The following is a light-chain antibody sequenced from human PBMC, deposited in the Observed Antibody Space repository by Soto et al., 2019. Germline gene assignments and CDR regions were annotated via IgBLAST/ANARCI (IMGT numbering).Light chain of an antibody. J-gene: IGLJ1*01. CDR2: EVN. CDR1: GSDVGRYNY. CDR3: SSFAGSNTFV. V-gene: IGLV2-8*01. Sequence: LTQPPSASGFPGQSVTIPCTGTGSDVGRYNYVSWYQHHPGKAPKLIIYEVNKRPSEVPDRFSGSKSANTASLTVSGLQAEDEADYYCSSFAGSNTFVFGTGTKVTVL.